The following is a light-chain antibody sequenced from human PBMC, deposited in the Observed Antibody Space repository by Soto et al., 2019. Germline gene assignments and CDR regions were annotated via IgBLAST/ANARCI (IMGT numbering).Light chain of an antibody. CDR1: QSITNY. CDR3: QQSYSTPYT. Sequence: DIQMTQSPSSLSASVGDRVTITCRASQSITNYLNWYQQKPGKAPKLLMYAISTFQSGVPSRFGGRGSGTEFTLTISSLQPDDFATYYCQQSYSTPYTFGQGTKVDIK. J-gene: IGKJ2*01. V-gene: IGKV1-39*01. CDR2: AIS.